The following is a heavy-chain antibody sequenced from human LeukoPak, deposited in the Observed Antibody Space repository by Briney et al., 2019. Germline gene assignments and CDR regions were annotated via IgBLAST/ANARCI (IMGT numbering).Heavy chain of an antibody. Sequence: GGSLRLSCAASGFTFSSYAIIWVRQAPGKGLEWVSALSGRTYNTYHADSVKGRFTISKDNSKNTVYLQMNSLRAEDTAVYYCAKSGARGQYYFDSWGQGTLVTVSS. CDR2: LSGRTYNT. D-gene: IGHD1-26*01. J-gene: IGHJ4*02. V-gene: IGHV3-23*01. CDR3: AKSGARGQYYFDS. CDR1: GFTFSSYA.